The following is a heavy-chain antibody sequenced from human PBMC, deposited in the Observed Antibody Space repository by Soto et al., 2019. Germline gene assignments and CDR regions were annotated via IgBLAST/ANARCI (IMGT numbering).Heavy chain of an antibody. CDR2: ISYDGSNK. Sequence: QPGGSLRLSCAASGFTFSSYGIHWVRQAPGKGLEWVAFISYDGSNKYYTDSVKGRFTISRDNSKNTLYLQMNGLRGEDTAMYYCAKRRNVLRFLEWSSGMEVWGQGTTVTASS. V-gene: IGHV3-30*18. J-gene: IGHJ6*02. CDR3: AKRRNVLRFLEWSSGMEV. CDR1: GFTFSSYG. D-gene: IGHD3-3*01.